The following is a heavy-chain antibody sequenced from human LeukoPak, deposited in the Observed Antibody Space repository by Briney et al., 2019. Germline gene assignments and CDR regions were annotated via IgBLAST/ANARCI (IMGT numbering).Heavy chain of an antibody. CDR2: ISWKGGSI. CDR1: GFTFSSYW. CDR3: ARDPDRQGITMVRGVIRTYYYYYGMDV. Sequence: PGGSLRLSCAASGFTFSSYWMHWVRQAPGKGLEWVSGISWKGGSIVYADSVKGRFTISRDNAKNSLYLQMNSLRAEDTAVYYCARDPDRQGITMVRGVIRTYYYYYGMDVWGQGTTVTVSS. V-gene: IGHV3-74*01. D-gene: IGHD3-10*01. J-gene: IGHJ6*02.